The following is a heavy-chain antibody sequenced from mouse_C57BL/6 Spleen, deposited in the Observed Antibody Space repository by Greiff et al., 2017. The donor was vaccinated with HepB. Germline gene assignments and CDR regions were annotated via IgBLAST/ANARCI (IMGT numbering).Heavy chain of an antibody. CDR2: IDPSDSYT. CDR1: GYTFTSYW. J-gene: IGHJ2*01. Sequence: QVQLQQPGAELVRPGTSVKLSCKASGYTFTSYWMHWVKQRPGQGLEWIGVIDPSDSYTNYNQKFKGKATLTVDTSSSTAYMQLSSLTSEDSAVYYCARALYYFDYWGKGTTLTVSS. CDR3: ARALYYFDY. V-gene: IGHV1-59*01.